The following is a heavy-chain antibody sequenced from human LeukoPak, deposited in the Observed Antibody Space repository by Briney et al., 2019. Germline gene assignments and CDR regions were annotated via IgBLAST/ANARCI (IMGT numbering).Heavy chain of an antibody. J-gene: IGHJ4*02. CDR3: AREFREVNWNDGTHFDY. V-gene: IGHV1-69*04. CDR1: GYTFTSYG. Sequence: ASVKVSCKASGYTFTSYGISWVRQAPGQGLEWMGRIVPILDVANYAQKFKDRVTLTADKSTTTAYMELSSLTSEDTAVYFCAREFREVNWNDGTHFDYWGQGTLVTVSS. CDR2: IVPILDVA. D-gene: IGHD1-1*01.